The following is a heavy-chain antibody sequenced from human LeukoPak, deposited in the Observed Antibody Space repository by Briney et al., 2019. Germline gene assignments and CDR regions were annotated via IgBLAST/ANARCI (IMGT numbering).Heavy chain of an antibody. D-gene: IGHD6-19*01. Sequence: GGSLRLSCAASGFTFSSYGMHWVRQAPGKGLEWVTVISYGGSNKYYTDSVKGRFTISRDNSKNTVYLQMNSLRAEDTAVYYCAKNFLSGWYPPDGFDIWGQGTMVTVSS. CDR3: AKNFLSGWYPPDGFDI. CDR2: ISYGGSNK. J-gene: IGHJ3*02. CDR1: GFTFSSYG. V-gene: IGHV3-30*18.